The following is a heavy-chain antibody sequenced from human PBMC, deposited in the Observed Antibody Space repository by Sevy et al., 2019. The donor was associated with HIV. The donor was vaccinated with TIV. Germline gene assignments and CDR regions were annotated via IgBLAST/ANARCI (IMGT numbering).Heavy chain of an antibody. J-gene: IGHJ4*02. CDR2: MKEDGSDK. D-gene: IGHD5-18*01. CDR3: VREGEGGYSYSLDQ. CDR1: GFTFSVYW. Sequence: GGSLRLSCAASGFTFSVYWMTWVRQAPGKGLEWVATMKEDGSDKDEVDSVKGRFTISRENAQNSLYLKMNSLRAEDTAVYYCVREGEGGYSYSLDQWGLGTLVTVSS. V-gene: IGHV3-7*01.